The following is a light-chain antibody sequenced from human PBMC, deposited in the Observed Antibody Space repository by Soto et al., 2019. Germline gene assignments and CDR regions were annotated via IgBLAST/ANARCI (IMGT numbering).Light chain of an antibody. J-gene: IGKJ1*01. CDR2: AAS. Sequence: ENVLTQSPGTLSLSPGERATLSCRASQSVGSNYLAWYQQKPGQAPRLLIFAASRRATGIPDRFSGSGSGSDFTLTISRLEPEDFAVYYCQQYGTSPWTFGQGTKVEIK. V-gene: IGKV3-20*01. CDR1: QSVGSNY. CDR3: QQYGTSPWT.